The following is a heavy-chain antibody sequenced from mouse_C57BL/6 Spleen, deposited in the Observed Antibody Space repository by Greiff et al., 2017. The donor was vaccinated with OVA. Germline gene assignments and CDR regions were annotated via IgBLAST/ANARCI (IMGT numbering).Heavy chain of an antibody. CDR2: IDPSDSYT. V-gene: IGHV1-69*01. CDR3: ASSYYYGSSPYWYFDV. J-gene: IGHJ1*03. Sequence: QVQLKQPGAELVMPGASVKLSCKASGYTFTSYWMHWVKQRPGQGLEWIGEIDPSDSYTNYNQKFKGKSTLTVDKSSSTAYMQLSSLTSEDSAVYYCASSYYYGSSPYWYFDVWGTGTTVTVSS. CDR1: GYTFTSYW. D-gene: IGHD1-1*01.